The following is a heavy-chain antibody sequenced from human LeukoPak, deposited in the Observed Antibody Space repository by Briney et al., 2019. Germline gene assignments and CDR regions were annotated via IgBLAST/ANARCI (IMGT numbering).Heavy chain of an antibody. CDR3: ARYGYGKKLDY. V-gene: IGHV3-33*01. Sequence: GGYLRLSCAASGFTFRSNGMHWVRQAPGNGLEWVAVIWYDGSNKYYADSVKGRFTISRDNSKNTLDLQMNSLRVEDTAVYYCARYGYGKKLDYWGQGTLVTVSS. D-gene: IGHD6-13*01. CDR2: IWYDGSNK. J-gene: IGHJ4*02. CDR1: GFTFRSNG.